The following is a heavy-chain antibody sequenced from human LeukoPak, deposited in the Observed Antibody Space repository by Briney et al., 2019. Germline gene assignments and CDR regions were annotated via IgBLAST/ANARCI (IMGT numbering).Heavy chain of an antibody. CDR3: ARGVYSDV. V-gene: IGHV3-48*01. Sequence: PGGSLRLSCAASGFRFSDYSMNWVRQAPGKGLEWISYIGISSGNTNYADSVKGRFTISGDKAKNSLYLQMNSLRVEDTAVYYCARGVYSDVWGQGTTVTVSS. J-gene: IGHJ6*02. CDR2: IGISSGNT. D-gene: IGHD6-6*01. CDR1: GFRFSDYS.